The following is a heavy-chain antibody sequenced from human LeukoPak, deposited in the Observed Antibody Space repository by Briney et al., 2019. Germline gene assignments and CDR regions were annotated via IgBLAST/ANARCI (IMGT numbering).Heavy chain of an antibody. CDR3: ARDGGSAAYDFDY. CDR1: GFTFSSYA. J-gene: IGHJ4*02. CDR2: ISYDGRNK. Sequence: XRSLRLSCAASGFTFSSYAMHWVRQAPGKGVEWVAVISYDGRNKYYADSVRGRFTISRDNSKNTLYLQMNSLRAEDTAVYYCARDGGSAAYDFDYWGQGTLVTVSS. V-gene: IGHV3-30*04. D-gene: IGHD2-2*01.